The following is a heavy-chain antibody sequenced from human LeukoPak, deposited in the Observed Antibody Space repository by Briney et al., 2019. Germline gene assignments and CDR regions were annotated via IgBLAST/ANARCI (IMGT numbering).Heavy chain of an antibody. Sequence: ASVKVSCKASGYTFTGYFMHWVRQAPGQGLEWMGWINPNSGGTNYAQKFQGRVTMTGDTSISTAYMDLSSLRSDDTAVYYCARDLELGWFDPWGQGTLVTVSS. J-gene: IGHJ5*02. CDR2: INPNSGGT. V-gene: IGHV1-2*02. D-gene: IGHD3-10*01. CDR1: GYTFTGYF. CDR3: ARDLELGWFDP.